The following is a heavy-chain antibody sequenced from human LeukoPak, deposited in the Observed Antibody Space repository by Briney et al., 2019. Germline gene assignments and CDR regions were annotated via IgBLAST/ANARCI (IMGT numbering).Heavy chain of an antibody. CDR2: IYHSGGT. V-gene: IGHV4-39*01. Sequence: SETLSLTCTISGGSIRSATGYWAWIRQTSGKGLEWIGTIYHSGGTWYNPSLRSRVTVSVGSSNAQFSLKLKSVTAADTAVYYCMTPELHWGQGTLVTVSS. D-gene: IGHD1-7*01. CDR1: GGSIRSATGY. CDR3: MTPELH. J-gene: IGHJ4*02.